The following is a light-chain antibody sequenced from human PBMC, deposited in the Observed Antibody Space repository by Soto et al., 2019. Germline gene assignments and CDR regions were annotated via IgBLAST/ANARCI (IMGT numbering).Light chain of an antibody. CDR1: SSNIGSNY. J-gene: IGLJ2*01. Sequence: QSVLTQPPSASGTPGQRVTISCSGSSSNIGSNYVFWYQHLPGTAPKLLIYRNNQRPSGVPDRFSGSKSGTSASLAISGLRSEDEADYYCAAWDDSLSGVVFGRGTKLTVL. V-gene: IGLV1-47*01. CDR2: RNN. CDR3: AAWDDSLSGVV.